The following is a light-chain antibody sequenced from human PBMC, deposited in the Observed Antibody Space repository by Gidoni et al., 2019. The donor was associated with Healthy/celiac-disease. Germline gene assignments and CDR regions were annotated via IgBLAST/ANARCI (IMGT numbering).Light chain of an antibody. CDR3: QQRNSYPYT. CDR2: KAS. V-gene: IGKV1-5*03. J-gene: IGKJ2*01. Sequence: DIQMTQSPSTLSASVGDRVTSTCRASQSISSWLAWYQQKPGKAPRLLIYKASSLESGVPSRFSGSGSGTEFTLTISSLQPDDFAAYYCQQRNSYPYTFGRGTKLEIK. CDR1: QSISSW.